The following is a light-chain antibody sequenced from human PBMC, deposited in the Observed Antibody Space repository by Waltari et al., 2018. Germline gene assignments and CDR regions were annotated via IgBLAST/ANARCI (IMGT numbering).Light chain of an antibody. J-gene: IGLJ3*02. CDR1: NSNIGGNS. CDR3: AVWDDSLGGV. CDR2: NDN. V-gene: IGLV1-44*01. Sequence: QSVLTQPPSVSGTPGPRVTISCSGSNSNIGGNSVNWYQQLPGTAPNLLIYNDNRGPSGVPDRFSASKSGTSASLAITGLQSEDEADYYCAVWDDSLGGVFGGGTKLTVL.